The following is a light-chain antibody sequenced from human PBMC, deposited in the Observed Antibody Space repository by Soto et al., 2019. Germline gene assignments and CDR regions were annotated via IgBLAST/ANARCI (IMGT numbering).Light chain of an antibody. V-gene: IGKV3-15*01. CDR2: GAS. CDR1: QSVSSN. Sequence: EIVMTQSPAILSVSPGERATLSCRASQSVSSNLAWYQQKPGQAPRLLIYGASTRATGIPARFSGSGSGTEFTLTISGLQSEDFAVYYCQQYNKWPPWTFGQGTKVEIK. CDR3: QQYNKWPPWT. J-gene: IGKJ1*01.